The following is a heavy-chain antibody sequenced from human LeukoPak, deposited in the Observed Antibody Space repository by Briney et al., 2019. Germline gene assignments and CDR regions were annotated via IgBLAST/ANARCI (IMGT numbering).Heavy chain of an antibody. J-gene: IGHJ4*02. Sequence: ASVKVSCKASGYTFTGYYMHWVRQAPGQGLEWMGWINPNSGGTYYAQKFQGRVTMTSDTSINTAYMELSSLRSDDTAIYYCARAMDTSMVPDLNYWGQGTLVSVSS. V-gene: IGHV1-2*02. CDR1: GYTFTGYY. CDR2: INPNSGGT. D-gene: IGHD5-18*01. CDR3: ARAMDTSMVPDLNY.